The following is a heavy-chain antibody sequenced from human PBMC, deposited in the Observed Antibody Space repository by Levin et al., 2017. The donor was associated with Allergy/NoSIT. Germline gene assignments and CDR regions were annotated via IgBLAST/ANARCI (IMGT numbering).Heavy chain of an antibody. V-gene: IGHV3-21*01. J-gene: IGHJ3*02. CDR1: GFTFSSYA. CDR2: ISSSSSYI. CDR3: ARDSSGSYYGVGAFDI. D-gene: IGHD1-26*01. Sequence: GGSLRLSCAASGFTFSSYAMHWVRQAPGKGLEWVSSISSSSSYIYYADSVKGRFTISRDNAKNSLYLQMNSLRAEDTAVYYCARDSSGSYYGVGAFDICHQGTMVTVSS.